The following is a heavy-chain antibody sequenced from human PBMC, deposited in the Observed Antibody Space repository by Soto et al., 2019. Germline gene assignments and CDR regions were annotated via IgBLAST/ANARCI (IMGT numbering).Heavy chain of an antibody. CDR2: ISHTGSA. Sequence: PLSLTCSVSGASVASDSYYWSGIRQHPGKGLEWIGYISHTGSAFYNPSLKSRVSISIDTSTDKFSLRLSSLTAADTAGYYCARWELRDFDSCGQGTLVTVSS. D-gene: IGHD1-7*01. J-gene: IGHJ4*02. CDR3: ARWELRDFDS. V-gene: IGHV4-31*03. CDR1: GASVASDSYY.